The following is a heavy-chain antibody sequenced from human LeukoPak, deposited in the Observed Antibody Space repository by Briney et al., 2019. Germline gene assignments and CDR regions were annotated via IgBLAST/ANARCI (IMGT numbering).Heavy chain of an antibody. CDR1: GYTFTGYY. J-gene: IGHJ6*02. V-gene: IGHV1-18*04. CDR3: ARAGDSSGYPFYYYYYGMDV. D-gene: IGHD3-22*01. Sequence: ASVKVSCKASGYTFTGYYMHWVRQAPGQGLEWMGWISAYNGNTNYAQKLQGRVTMTTDTSTSTAYMELRSLRSDDTAVYYCARAGDSSGYPFYYYYYGMDVWGQGTTVTVSS. CDR2: ISAYNGNT.